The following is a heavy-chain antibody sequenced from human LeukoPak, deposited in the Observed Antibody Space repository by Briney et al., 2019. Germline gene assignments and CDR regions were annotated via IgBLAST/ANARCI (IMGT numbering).Heavy chain of an antibody. V-gene: IGHV3-11*04. J-gene: IGHJ4*02. Sequence: GGSLRLSCAASGFTFSDYYMGWVRQAPGKGLEWVSYIDMSATTIYYADSVKGRFTISRDNAKNSLYLQMNSLRAEDTAVYYCAREGVGDIVVVPAAIIYFDYWGQGTLVTVSS. CDR2: IDMSATTI. CDR1: GFTFSDYY. D-gene: IGHD2-2*02. CDR3: AREGVGDIVVVPAAIIYFDY.